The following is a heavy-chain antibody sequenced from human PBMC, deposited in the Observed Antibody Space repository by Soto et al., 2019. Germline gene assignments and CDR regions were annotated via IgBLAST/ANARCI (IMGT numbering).Heavy chain of an antibody. CDR3: ARHLGEGYFDY. Sequence: SETLSLTCTVSGGPITTSTYFWGWVRQPPGKGLEWIGSIYYSGSTYYNPSLKSRVTISVDTSKNHFSLKLSSVTAADTAVYYCARHLGEGYFDYWGQGTLVTVS. CDR1: GGPITTSTYF. CDR2: IYYSGST. J-gene: IGHJ4*02. V-gene: IGHV4-39*01.